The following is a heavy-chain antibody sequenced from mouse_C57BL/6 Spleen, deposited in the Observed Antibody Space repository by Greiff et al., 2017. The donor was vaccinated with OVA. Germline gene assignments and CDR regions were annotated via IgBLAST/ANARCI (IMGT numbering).Heavy chain of an antibody. J-gene: IGHJ4*01. CDR1: GFTFSSYA. Sequence: DVKLVESGGGLVKPGGSLKLSCAASGFTFSSYAMSWVRQTPEKRLEWVATISDGGSYTYYPDNVKGRFTISRDNAKNNLYLQMSHLKSEDTAMYYCARLGRYYAMDYWGQGTSVTVSS. V-gene: IGHV5-4*03. CDR2: ISDGGSYT. CDR3: ARLGRYYAMDY.